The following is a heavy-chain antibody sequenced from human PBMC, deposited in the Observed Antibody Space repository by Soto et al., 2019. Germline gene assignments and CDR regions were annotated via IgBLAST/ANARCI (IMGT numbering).Heavy chain of an antibody. J-gene: IGHJ4*02. CDR1: GFTFSSYS. D-gene: IGHD2-2*01. V-gene: IGHV3-21*01. CDR3: ARVVVVPAAGIDY. CDR2: ISSSSSYI. Sequence: EVQLVESGGGLVKPGGSLRLSCAASGFTFSSYSMNWVCQAPGKGLEWVSSISSSSSYIYYADSVKGRFTISRDNAKNSLYLKMNSLRAEDTAVYYCARVVVVPAAGIDYWGQGTLVTVSS.